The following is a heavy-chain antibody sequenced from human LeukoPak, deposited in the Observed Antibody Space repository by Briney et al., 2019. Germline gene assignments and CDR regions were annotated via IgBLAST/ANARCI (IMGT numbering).Heavy chain of an antibody. CDR3: AREGYSYGLFDY. V-gene: IGHV4-30-2*01. J-gene: IGHJ4*02. Sequence: PSETLSLTCAVSGGSISSGGYSWSWIRPPPGKGLEWIGYIYHSGSTYYNPSLKSRVTISVDRSKNQFSLKLGSVTAADTAVYYCAREGYSYGLFDYWGQGTLVTVSS. CDR1: GGSISSGGYS. D-gene: IGHD5-18*01. CDR2: IYHSGST.